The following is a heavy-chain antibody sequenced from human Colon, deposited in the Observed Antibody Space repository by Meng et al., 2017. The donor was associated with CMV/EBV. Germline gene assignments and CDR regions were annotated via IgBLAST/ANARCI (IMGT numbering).Heavy chain of an antibody. CDR1: GDSFNSHT. Sequence: SVKVSCKASGDSFNSHTFTWVRQAPGQGLEWMGRIIPYLDITSYAQRFQDRVTITADKSTKTVYMELSSLTSEDTAVFYCARVMVEGDLIVPAAPGAFNLWGQGTLVTV. D-gene: IGHD2-2*01. V-gene: IGHV1-69*02. J-gene: IGHJ3*01. CDR2: IIPYLDIT. CDR3: ARVMVEGDLIVPAAPGAFNL.